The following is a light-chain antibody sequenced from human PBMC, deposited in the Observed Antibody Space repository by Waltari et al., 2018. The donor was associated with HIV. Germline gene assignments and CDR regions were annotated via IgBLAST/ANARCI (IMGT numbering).Light chain of an antibody. CDR1: ALTNQY. J-gene: IGLJ2*01. CDR3: QSADSSAYSVV. V-gene: IGLV3-25*03. Sequence: SSELTQPPSVSVSPGQAARITCSGDALTNQYAYWYQQKPGQAPKWVIYKNTERPSGIPERFSGSSSGTTVTLTISAVQAEDEADFYCQSADSSAYSVVFGGGTKLTVL. CDR2: KNT.